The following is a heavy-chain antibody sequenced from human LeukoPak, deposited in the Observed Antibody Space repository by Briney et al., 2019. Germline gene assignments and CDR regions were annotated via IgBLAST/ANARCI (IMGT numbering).Heavy chain of an antibody. Sequence: NPSETLSLTCAVYGGSFSGYYWSWIRQPPGKGLEWIGEINHSGSTNYNPSLKSRVTISVDTSKNQFSLKLSSVTAADTAVYYCARVKRYQLLMNWFDPWGQGTLVTVSS. CDR2: INHSGST. V-gene: IGHV4-34*01. J-gene: IGHJ5*02. CDR3: ARVKRYQLLMNWFDP. D-gene: IGHD2-2*01. CDR1: GGSFSGYY.